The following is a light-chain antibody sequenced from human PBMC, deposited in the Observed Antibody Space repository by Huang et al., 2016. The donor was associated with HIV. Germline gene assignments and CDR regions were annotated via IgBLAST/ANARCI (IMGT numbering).Light chain of an antibody. Sequence: DIQMTQSPSSLSASVGDRVTITCRTSQSVGNSLNWYQQKPGKAPELLIYASSLQAWVSSRFIGSGSGTDFTLIISSLQPEDFATYYCQQSYISPWTFGQGTKVDLK. J-gene: IGKJ1*01. CDR1: QSVGNS. CDR3: QQSYISPWT. V-gene: IGKV1-39*01. CDR2: AS.